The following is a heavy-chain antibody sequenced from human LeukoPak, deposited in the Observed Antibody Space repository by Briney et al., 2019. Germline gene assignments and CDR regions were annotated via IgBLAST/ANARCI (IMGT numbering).Heavy chain of an antibody. CDR3: ANGGTYSSGP. J-gene: IGHJ5*02. CDR2: IKPDGSAQ. Sequence: GGSLRLSCAASGFTFSNSWVSWVRQAPGKGLEWVATIKPDGSAQYYVDSVKGRFTISRDNAKNSLFLQINSLRAEDTAVYYCANGGTYSSGPWGQGTLVTVSS. CDR1: GFTFSNSW. V-gene: IGHV3-7*01. D-gene: IGHD3-22*01.